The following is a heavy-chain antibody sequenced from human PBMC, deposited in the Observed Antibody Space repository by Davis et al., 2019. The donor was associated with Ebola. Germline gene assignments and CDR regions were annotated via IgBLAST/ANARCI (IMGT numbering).Heavy chain of an antibody. D-gene: IGHD6-19*01. CDR3: ARDFGSGWFGPPFDF. CDR2: ISASTNYM. CDR1: GFTFSGYS. V-gene: IGHV3-21*01. J-gene: IGHJ4*02. Sequence: GESLKISCAASGFTFSGYSMNWVRQAPGKGLEWVSSISASTNYMYYADSVKGRFTISRDNAKNSMYLQMSSLRAEDTAMYYCARDFGSGWFGPPFDFWGQGTLVTVSS.